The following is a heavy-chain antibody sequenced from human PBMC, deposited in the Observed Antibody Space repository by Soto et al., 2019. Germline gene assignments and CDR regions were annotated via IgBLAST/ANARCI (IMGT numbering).Heavy chain of an antibody. J-gene: IGHJ3*02. CDR2: VWFDGSDK. D-gene: IGHD2-15*01. V-gene: IGHV3-33*01. CDR3: ARLFCSASSCYSVGGFDI. CDR1: GFTFSIYG. Sequence: VQLVESGGGVVQPGRSLRLSCAASGFTFSIYGMHWVRQAPGKGLEWVALVWFDGSDKYSSDSVTGRFTISRDNSKNTLYLQMNSLRAEDTAVYYCARLFCSASSCYSVGGFDIWGQGTMVTVSS.